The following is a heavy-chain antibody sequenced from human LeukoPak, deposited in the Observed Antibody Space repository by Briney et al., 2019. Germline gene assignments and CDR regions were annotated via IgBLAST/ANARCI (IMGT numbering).Heavy chain of an antibody. Sequence: RASVKVSCKASGGTFSSYAISWVRQAPGQGLEWMGRINPYSGGTNYAQKFQGRVTMTRDMSISTAYMDLSRLRSDDTAVYYCARTGIAAADTDYWGQGTLVTVSS. CDR3: ARTGIAAADTDY. J-gene: IGHJ4*02. CDR1: GGTFSSYA. CDR2: INPYSGGT. V-gene: IGHV1-2*06. D-gene: IGHD6-13*01.